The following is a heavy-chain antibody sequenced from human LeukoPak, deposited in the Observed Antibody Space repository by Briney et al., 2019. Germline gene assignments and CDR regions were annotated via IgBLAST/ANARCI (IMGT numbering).Heavy chain of an antibody. CDR1: GYSFSSSW. CDR2: IYPGDSDT. Sequence: GESLKISCKGSGYSFSSSWIAWVRQMPGKGLEWMGIIYPGDSDTRYSPSFQGQVTISADKSISTAYLQWSSLKASDTAMYYCATTKDYDSSGYSHFDYWGQGTLVTVSS. J-gene: IGHJ4*02. CDR3: ATTKDYDSSGYSHFDY. V-gene: IGHV5-51*01. D-gene: IGHD3-22*01.